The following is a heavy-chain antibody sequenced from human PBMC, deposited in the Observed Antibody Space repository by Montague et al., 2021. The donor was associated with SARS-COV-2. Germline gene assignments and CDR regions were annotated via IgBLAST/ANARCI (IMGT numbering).Heavy chain of an antibody. CDR2: IYYTGNT. J-gene: IGHJ3*01. CDR3: ARLKRYCDSSGSLSAFDF. V-gene: IGHV4-39*02. Sequence: SETLSLTCTVSGGSITNNIYYWAWIRQPPGKGLEWIGIIYYTGNTYYNPSLKSRVTISVVTSKNHFTLKLSSVTAAETAVYYCARLKRYCDSSGSLSAFDFWGQGTKVTVSS. D-gene: IGHD3-22*01. CDR1: GGSITNNIYY.